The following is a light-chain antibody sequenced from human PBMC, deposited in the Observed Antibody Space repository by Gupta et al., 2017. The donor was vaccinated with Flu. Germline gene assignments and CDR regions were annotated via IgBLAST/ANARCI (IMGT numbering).Light chain of an antibody. CDR3: QQYNNWPPFT. CDR2: GES. V-gene: IGKV3-15*01. Sequence: LVMTQSPATLSVSPGERATLSCRASQSVSSNLAACQQKPGQEPRRLINGESTRATGIPARFSSSGAGTEFTLIISSRQSEDFVVYYCQQYNNWPPFTFGPGTKVDI. CDR1: QSVSSN. J-gene: IGKJ3*01.